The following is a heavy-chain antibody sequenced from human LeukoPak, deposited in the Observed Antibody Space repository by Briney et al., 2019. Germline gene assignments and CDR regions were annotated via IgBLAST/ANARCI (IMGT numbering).Heavy chain of an antibody. Sequence: PGGSLRLSCAASGFTFSSYWMHWVRQAPGKGLVWVSRINSDGSSTSYADSVKGRFTISRDNAKNTLYLQMNSLRAEDTAVYHCARDRYGDYIKFDPWGQGTLVTVSS. CDR2: INSDGSST. D-gene: IGHD4-17*01. CDR1: GFTFSSYW. J-gene: IGHJ5*02. CDR3: ARDRYGDYIKFDP. V-gene: IGHV3-74*01.